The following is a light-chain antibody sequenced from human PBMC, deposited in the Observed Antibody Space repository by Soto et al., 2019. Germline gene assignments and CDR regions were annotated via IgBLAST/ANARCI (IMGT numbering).Light chain of an antibody. J-gene: IGKJ1*01. CDR2: GAS. V-gene: IGKV3-20*01. CDR1: QCVSSSY. Sequence: EIVLTQSPGTLSLSPGERATLSCRASQCVSSSYLACYRQKPGQPPRLLIYGASSSATGVPDRFSGSGSGTDFTLTISTLEPEDFAVYWCKQYDSSPKTYGQGTKVDIK. CDR3: KQYDSSPKT.